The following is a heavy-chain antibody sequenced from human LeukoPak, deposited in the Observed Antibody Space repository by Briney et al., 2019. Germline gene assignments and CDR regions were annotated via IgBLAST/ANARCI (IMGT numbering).Heavy chain of an antibody. J-gene: IGHJ4*02. CDR2: IYHSGST. Sequence: PSETLSLTCTVSGGSISSYYWSWIRQPPGKGLEWIGSIYHSGSTYYNPSLKSRVTISVDTSKNQFSLKLSSVTAADTAVYYCARGWIQLWSTDFDYWGQGTLVTVSS. CDR1: GGSISSYY. CDR3: ARGWIQLWSTDFDY. D-gene: IGHD5-18*01. V-gene: IGHV4-59*08.